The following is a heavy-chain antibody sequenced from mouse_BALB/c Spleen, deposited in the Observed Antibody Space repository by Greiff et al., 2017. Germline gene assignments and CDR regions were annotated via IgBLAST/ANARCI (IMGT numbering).Heavy chain of an antibody. CDR2: IYPGNGDT. Sequence: LQQPGAELVKPGASVKMSCKASGYTFTSYNMHWVKQTPGQGLEWIGAIYPGNGDTSYNQKFKGKATLTADKSSSTAYMQLSSLTSEDSAVYYCARSVYMMDYWGQGTSVTVSS. D-gene: IGHD1-3*01. V-gene: IGHV1-12*01. CDR1: GYTFTSYN. CDR3: ARSVYMMDY. J-gene: IGHJ4*01.